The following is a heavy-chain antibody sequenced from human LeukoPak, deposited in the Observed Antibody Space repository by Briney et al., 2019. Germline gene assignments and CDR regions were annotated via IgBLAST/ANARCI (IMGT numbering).Heavy chain of an antibody. D-gene: IGHD4-11*01. V-gene: IGHV3-23*01. CDR3: AKYRSFEY. CDR2: ISDSGGNT. J-gene: IGHJ4*02. Sequence: GGSLRLSCAASGFTFSSSVMSWVRQAPGKGLEWVSIISDSGGNTYYADSVKGRFTISRDNSKNTLFLQMNSLRAEDTAIYYCAKYRSFEYWGQGTLVTVSS. CDR1: GFTFSSSV.